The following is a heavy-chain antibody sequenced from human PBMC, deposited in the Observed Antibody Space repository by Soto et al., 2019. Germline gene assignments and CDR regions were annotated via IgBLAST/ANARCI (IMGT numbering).Heavy chain of an antibody. J-gene: IGHJ4*02. D-gene: IGHD6-19*01. CDR3: ARDRAVAGHWLFDY. V-gene: IGHV3-7*03. Sequence: PGGSLRLSCAASGFTFSSYWMSWVRQAPGKGLEWVANIKQDGSEKYYVDSVKGRFTISRDNAKNSLYLQMNSLRAEDTAVYYCARDRAVAGHWLFDYWGQGTLVTVSS. CDR1: GFTFSSYW. CDR2: IKQDGSEK.